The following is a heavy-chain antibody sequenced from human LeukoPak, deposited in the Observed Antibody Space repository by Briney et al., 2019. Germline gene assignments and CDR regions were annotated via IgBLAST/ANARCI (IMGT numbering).Heavy chain of an antibody. V-gene: IGHV3-30*02. CDR2: IRYDGNKK. CDR3: AKYRNPDDYGDYVSFSPHAFDI. J-gene: IGHJ3*02. Sequence: PGGSLRLSCAGSGFSFSSYGMHWVRQAPGKGLEWVAFIRYDGNKKYYADSVKGRFTISRDNSKNTLYLQMNSLRVEDTAVYYCAKYRNPDDYGDYVSFSPHAFDIWGQGTMVTVSS. D-gene: IGHD4-17*01. CDR1: GFSFSSYG.